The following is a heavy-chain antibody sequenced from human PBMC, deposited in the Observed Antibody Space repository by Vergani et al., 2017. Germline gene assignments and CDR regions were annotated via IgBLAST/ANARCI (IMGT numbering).Heavy chain of an antibody. CDR1: GYTFSNYY. V-gene: IGHV1-46*03. CDR3: ARGYCGILAGSRY. D-gene: IGHD3-9*01. CDR2: INPSGGHT. Sequence: QVQVVQSGAEVKKSGASVKVSCKTSGYTFSNYYMHWVRQAPGQGLEWMGIINPSGGHTNYAQKFQGRVTMTRDTSTSTVYMELSSLRSEDTAIYYRARGYCGILAGSRYWGQGTLVTVSA. J-gene: IGHJ4*02.